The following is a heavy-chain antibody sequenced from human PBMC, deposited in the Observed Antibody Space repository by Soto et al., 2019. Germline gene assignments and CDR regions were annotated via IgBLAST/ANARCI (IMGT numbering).Heavy chain of an antibody. J-gene: IGHJ4*02. CDR2: IISIFDTA. CDR1: GGTFSSYA. D-gene: IGHD5-18*01. V-gene: IGHV1-69*12. Sequence: QVQLVQSGAEVKKPGSSVKVSCKASGGTFSSYAISWVRQAPGQGLEWMGGIISIFDTADYAQKFQGRVKITADESTSTAYMELSSLRSEDTAVNYCASHGYSYGYLFAYWGQGTLVTVSS. CDR3: ASHGYSYGYLFAY.